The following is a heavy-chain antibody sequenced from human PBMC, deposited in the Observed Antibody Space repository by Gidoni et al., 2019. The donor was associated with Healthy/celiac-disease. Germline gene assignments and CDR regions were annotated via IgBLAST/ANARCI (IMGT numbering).Heavy chain of an antibody. D-gene: IGHD6-19*01. Sequence: EVQLVASGGGLVQPGRSLRLSCAASGFTFHAYAMHWVRHAPGKALEGVAGISWNSGSIGDADSVKGRFTICRDNAKNSLNLQMNSLRAEDTALYYCAKDIGWGSSGWYFDCWGQGTLVTVSS. V-gene: IGHV3-9*01. CDR2: ISWNSGSI. J-gene: IGHJ4*02. CDR3: AKDIGWGSSGWYFDC. CDR1: GFTFHAYA.